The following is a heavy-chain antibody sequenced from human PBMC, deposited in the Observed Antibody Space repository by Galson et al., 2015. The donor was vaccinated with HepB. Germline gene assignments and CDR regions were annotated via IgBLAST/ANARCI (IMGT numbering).Heavy chain of an antibody. CDR3: ARDGRDFWSGYWGDYFDY. CDR2: IYYSGST. CDR1: GGSISSSSYY. D-gene: IGHD3-3*01. V-gene: IGHV4-39*07. J-gene: IGHJ4*02. Sequence: ETLSLTCTVSGGSISSSSYYWGWIRQPPGKGLEWIGSIYYSGSTYYNPSLKSRVTISVDTSKNQFSLKLSSVTAADTAVYYCARDGRDFWSGYWGDYFDYWGQGTLVTVSS.